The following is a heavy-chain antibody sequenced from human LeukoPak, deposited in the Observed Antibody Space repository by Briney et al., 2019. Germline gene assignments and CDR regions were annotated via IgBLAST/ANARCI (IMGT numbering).Heavy chain of an antibody. V-gene: IGHV3-30*04. CDR1: GFTFSSYA. CDR3: ARAERGGYSDYDYGMDL. Sequence: GGSLRLSCAASGFTFSSYAMHWVRQAPGKGLEWVAVISYDGSNTYYADSVKGRFTISRDNSKNTLYLQMDSLRAEDTAVYYCARAERGGYSDYDYGMDLWGKGTTVTVSS. J-gene: IGHJ6*04. D-gene: IGHD5-12*01. CDR2: ISYDGSNT.